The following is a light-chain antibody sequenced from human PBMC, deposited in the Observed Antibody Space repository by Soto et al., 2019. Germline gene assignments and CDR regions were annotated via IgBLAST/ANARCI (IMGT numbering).Light chain of an antibody. CDR1: QIVSSDF. V-gene: IGKV3-20*01. J-gene: IGKJ5*01. CDR3: QQYGNSPIT. Sequence: VLTQSPGTLSLSPGERATLSCRASQIVSSDFLAWYQQKPGQAPRLLIYGAFSRATGTPDRFSGSGSGTGFTLTISRLEPEDFAVYYCQQYGNSPITFAQGTRLEI. CDR2: GAF.